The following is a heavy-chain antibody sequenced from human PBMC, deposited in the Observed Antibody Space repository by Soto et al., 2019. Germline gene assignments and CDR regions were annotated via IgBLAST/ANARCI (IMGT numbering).Heavy chain of an antibody. CDR1: GGIFSTYA. D-gene: IGHD3-10*01. Sequence: QVQLVQSGAEVKKPGSSVKVSCTASGGIFSTYAIRWLRQAPGQGLEWMGGIIPLFGTPNYAQRFQGRVTTTAYESTSTAYMERSRVRSEDMAVYYWARDRDAYGSGNYYNRIDFWGQGTLVTVST. J-gene: IGHJ4*02. V-gene: IGHV1-69*01. CDR3: ARDRDAYGSGNYYNRIDF. CDR2: IIPLFGTP.